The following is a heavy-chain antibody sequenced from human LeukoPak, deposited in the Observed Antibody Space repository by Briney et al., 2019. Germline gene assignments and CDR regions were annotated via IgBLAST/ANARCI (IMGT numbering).Heavy chain of an antibody. Sequence: VASVKVSCKASGGTFSSYAVSWVRQAPGQGLEWMGRIIPIFGTANYAQKFQGRVTITTDESTSTAYVELSSLRSEETAVYYCATLSRSAGTWGQGTLVTVSS. CDR2: IIPIFGTA. CDR1: GGTFSSYA. J-gene: IGHJ5*02. CDR3: ATLSRSAGT. V-gene: IGHV1-69*05. D-gene: IGHD6-6*01.